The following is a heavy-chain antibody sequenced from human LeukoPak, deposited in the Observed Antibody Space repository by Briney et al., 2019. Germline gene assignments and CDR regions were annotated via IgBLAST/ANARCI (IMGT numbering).Heavy chain of an antibody. V-gene: IGHV1-46*01. Sequence: ASVKVTCKASGYTFTSYYMHWVRQAPGQGLEWMGIINPSGGSTTYAQKFQGRVTMTRDTSTSTVYMELSSLRSEDTAVYYCARSGAPRNNFGDYRGDYWGQGTLVTVSS. CDR1: GYTFTSYY. D-gene: IGHD4-17*01. CDR2: INPSGGST. J-gene: IGHJ4*02. CDR3: ARSGAPRNNFGDYRGDY.